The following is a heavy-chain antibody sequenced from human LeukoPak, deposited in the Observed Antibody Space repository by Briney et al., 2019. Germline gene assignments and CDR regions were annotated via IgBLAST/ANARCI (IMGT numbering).Heavy chain of an antibody. CDR3: ARSRAGATPVNAFDI. V-gene: IGHV4-39*01. J-gene: IGHJ3*02. CDR2: IYYSGST. D-gene: IGHD1-26*01. Sequence: PSETLSLTCTVSGGSISSSSYYWGWIRQPPGKGLEWIGSIYYSGSTYYNPSLKSRVTISVDTSKNQFSLKLSSVTAADTAVYYCARSRAGATPVNAFDIWGQGTMVTVSS. CDR1: GGSISSSSYY.